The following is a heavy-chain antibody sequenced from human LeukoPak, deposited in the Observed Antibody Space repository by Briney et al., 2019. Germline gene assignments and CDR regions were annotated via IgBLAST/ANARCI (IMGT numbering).Heavy chain of an antibody. CDR1: GYSISSGYY. V-gene: IGHV4-38-2*01. CDR3: ARRIFGVVIILSSMGAFDI. D-gene: IGHD3-3*01. Sequence: SETLSLTCAVSGYSISSGYYWGWIRQPPGKGLEWIGSIYHSGSTYYNPSLKSRVTTSVDTSKNQFSLKLSSGTAADTAVYYCARRIFGVVIILSSMGAFDIWGQGTMVTVSS. CDR2: IYHSGST. J-gene: IGHJ3*02.